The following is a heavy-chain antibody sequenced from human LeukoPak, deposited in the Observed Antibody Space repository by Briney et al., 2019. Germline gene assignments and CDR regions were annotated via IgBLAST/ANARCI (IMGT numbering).Heavy chain of an antibody. V-gene: IGHV4-61*05. CDR1: SGSISTSNYY. D-gene: IGHD6-19*01. Sequence: SETLSLTCTVSSGSISTSNYYWGWVRQPPGKALEWIGNIFYSGSTNYNPSLKSRVTMSVDTSKNQFSLKQNSVTAADTAVYYCARSLSSGWFPFDYWGQGTLVTVSS. CDR3: ARSLSSGWFPFDY. CDR2: IFYSGST. J-gene: IGHJ4*02.